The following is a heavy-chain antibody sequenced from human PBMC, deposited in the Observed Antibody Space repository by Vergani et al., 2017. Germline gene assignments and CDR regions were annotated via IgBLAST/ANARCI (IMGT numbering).Heavy chain of an antibody. Sequence: EVQLLESGGGLVQPGGSRRLSCAGAGFTFDTYTMAYVRQAPGKGLEWVATISSGGGDIFYADSVKGRFTISRDNSKNTLFLQMNSLRPEDTATYYCVKDAGSYENFFDSLCQGTLVTVSS. V-gene: IGHV3-23*01. CDR3: VKDAGSYENFFDS. CDR2: ISSGGGDI. CDR1: GFTFDTYT. D-gene: IGHD2-15*01. J-gene: IGHJ4*02.